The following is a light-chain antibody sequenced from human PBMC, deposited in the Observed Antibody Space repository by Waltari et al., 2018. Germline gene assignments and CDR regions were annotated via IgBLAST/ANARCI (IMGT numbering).Light chain of an antibody. V-gene: IGLV1-44*01. CDR2: RND. Sequence: QSVLTQPPSASGAPGQRVTISCSGSSSNVGNNVVNWYQQLPGTAPKLLIYRNDQRPSGVPDRFSGSKSGTSASLAISGLQSEDEGDYYCASWDDSPNGRRVFGGGTKLTVL. CDR3: ASWDDSPNGRRV. J-gene: IGLJ3*02. CDR1: SSNVGNNV.